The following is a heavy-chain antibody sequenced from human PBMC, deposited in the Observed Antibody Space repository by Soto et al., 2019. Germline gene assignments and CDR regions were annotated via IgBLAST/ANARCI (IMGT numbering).Heavy chain of an antibody. D-gene: IGHD3-16*01. CDR3: AKEGPYTNSWSTAGYFQH. J-gene: IGHJ1*01. V-gene: IGHV3-23*01. CDR2: VSGSGGST. CDR1: GFTFNNYA. Sequence: PGGSLRLSCEAYGFTFNNYAMNWVRQAPGKGLEWISHVSGSGGSTDYADSVKGRFTISKDSSKNTLYLQMNSLRAEDTALYYCAKEGPYTNSWSTAGYFQHWGQGTQVTVSS.